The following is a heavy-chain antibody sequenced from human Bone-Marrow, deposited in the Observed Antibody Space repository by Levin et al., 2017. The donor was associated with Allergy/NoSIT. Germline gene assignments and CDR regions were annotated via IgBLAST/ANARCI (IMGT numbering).Heavy chain of an antibody. Sequence: SVKVSCKASGGTFSSHGIAWVRQAPGQGLEWMGGIIPIFGPPNYAQKFQGRVTISADESTNTAYMELSSLRSDDTTVFYCARLTGDCSGGACLSRYFYYYMDVWGKGTTVTVSS. CDR2: IIPIFGPP. CDR3: ARLTGDCSGGACLSRYFYYYMDV. J-gene: IGHJ6*03. CDR1: GGTFSSHG. D-gene: IGHD2-15*01. V-gene: IGHV1-69*13.